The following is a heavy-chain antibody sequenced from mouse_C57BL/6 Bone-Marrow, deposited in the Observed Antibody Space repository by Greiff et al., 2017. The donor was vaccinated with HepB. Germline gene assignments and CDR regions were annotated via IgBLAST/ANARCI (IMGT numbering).Heavy chain of an antibody. CDR3: TRTTTVVEYFDV. D-gene: IGHD1-1*01. CDR2: IRNKANNHAT. Sequence: EVKLMESGGGLVQPGGSMKLSCAASGFTFSDAWMDWVRQSPEKGLEWVAEIRNKANNHATYYAESVKGRFTISRDDSKSSVYLQMNSLRAEDTGIYYCTRTTTVVEYFDVWGTGTTVTVSS. V-gene: IGHV6-6*01. CDR1: GFTFSDAW. J-gene: IGHJ1*03.